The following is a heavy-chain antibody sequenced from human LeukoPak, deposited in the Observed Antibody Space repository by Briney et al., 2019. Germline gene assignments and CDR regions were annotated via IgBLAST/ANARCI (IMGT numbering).Heavy chain of an antibody. CDR3: ARDKRGSDSSYYGMDV. CDR1: GFTVSSNY. D-gene: IGHD1-26*01. CDR2: IYSGGST. V-gene: IGHV3-53*01. J-gene: IGHJ6*02. Sequence: PGGSLRLSCAASGFTVSSNYMSWVRQAPGKGLGWVSVIYSGGSTYYAPPVKGRFTISRDNSKSPLYLQMNSVRAEDTAVYYCARDKRGSDSSYYGMDVWGQGTTVTVSS.